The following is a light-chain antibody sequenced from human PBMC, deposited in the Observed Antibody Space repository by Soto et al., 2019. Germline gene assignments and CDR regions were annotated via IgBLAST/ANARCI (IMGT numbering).Light chain of an antibody. CDR1: TSDVGGYNY. CDR3: CSYAGSSYV. Sequence: QSVLTQPRSVSGSPGQSVTISCTGTTSDVGGYNYVSWYQQHPGKAPKFMIYDVSQRPSGVPDRFSGSKSGNTASLTISGLQAEDEADYYCCSYAGSSYVFGTGTKLTVL. CDR2: DVS. V-gene: IGLV2-11*01. J-gene: IGLJ1*01.